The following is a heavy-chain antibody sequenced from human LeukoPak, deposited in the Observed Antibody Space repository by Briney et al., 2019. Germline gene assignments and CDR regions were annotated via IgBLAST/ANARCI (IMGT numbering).Heavy chain of an antibody. V-gene: IGHV1-18*01. J-gene: IGHJ4*02. CDR3: SRDQPFLGGVYYWGPPY. Sequence: SSVKVSCKASGYTFTSYGISWVRQAPGQGLEWMGLISAYNGNTNYAQKLQGRVTMITDQSTGTAYMALRRLRCDDTAVDLCSRDQPFLGGVYYWGPPYWGQGTLVTVSS. D-gene: IGHD3-10*01. CDR1: GYTFTSYG. CDR2: ISAYNGNT.